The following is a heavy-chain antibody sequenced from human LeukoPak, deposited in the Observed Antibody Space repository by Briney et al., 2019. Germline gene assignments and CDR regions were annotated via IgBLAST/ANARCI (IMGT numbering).Heavy chain of an antibody. CDR3: AHQTTHGFGELLYEY. Sequence: SETLSLTCAVYGGSFSGYYWSWIRQPPGKGLEWIGEINHSGSTNYNPSLKSRVTISVDTSKNQFSLKLSSVTAADTAVYYCAHQTTHGFGELLYEYWGQGTLVTVSS. J-gene: IGHJ4*02. V-gene: IGHV4-34*01. D-gene: IGHD3-10*01. CDR1: GGSFSGYY. CDR2: INHSGST.